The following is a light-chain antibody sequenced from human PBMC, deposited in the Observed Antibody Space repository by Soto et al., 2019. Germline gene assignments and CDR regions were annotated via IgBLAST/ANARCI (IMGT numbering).Light chain of an antibody. CDR2: GGS. V-gene: IGLV1-40*01. Sequence: QLVLTQPPSVSGAPGQRVSISCTGSSSNIGAGYDVHWFQQLPGAAPKLLIYGGSNRPSGVPDRFSGSKSGTSASLAITGLQAEDEADYYCQSYDSSLSVLYVFGTGTKVTVL. CDR1: SSNIGAGYD. CDR3: QSYDSSLSVLYV. J-gene: IGLJ1*01.